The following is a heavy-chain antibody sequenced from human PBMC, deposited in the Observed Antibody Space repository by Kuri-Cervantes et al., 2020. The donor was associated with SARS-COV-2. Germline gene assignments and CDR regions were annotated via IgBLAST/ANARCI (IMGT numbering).Heavy chain of an antibody. CDR2: INPNSGGT. CDR1: GYTFTGYY. V-gene: IGHV1-2*04. CDR3: ARDRADYDFWSGSYGMDV. D-gene: IGHD3-3*01. Sequence: ASVKVSCKASGYTFTGYYMHWVRQAPGQGLEWMGWINPNSGGTNYAQKFQGWVTMTRDTSISTAYMELSRLRSDDTAVYYCARDRADYDFWSGSYGMDVWGQGTMVTVSS. J-gene: IGHJ6*02.